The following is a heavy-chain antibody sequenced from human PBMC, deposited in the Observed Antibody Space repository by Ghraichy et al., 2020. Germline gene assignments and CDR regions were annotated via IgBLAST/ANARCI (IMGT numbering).Heavy chain of an antibody. J-gene: IGHJ6*02. Sequence: GSLRLSCVGSGFSFSSYSLNWVRQSPGKGLEWVSYITSSSRTKSYADSVKGRFTISRDNAQNALYLQMNSLRDEDTAVYFCARGSTVVRFFYYDGMDVWGQGTTVTVSS. CDR3: ARGSTVVRFFYYDGMDV. V-gene: IGHV3-48*02. CDR1: GFSFSSYS. CDR2: ITSSSRTK. D-gene: IGHD4-23*01.